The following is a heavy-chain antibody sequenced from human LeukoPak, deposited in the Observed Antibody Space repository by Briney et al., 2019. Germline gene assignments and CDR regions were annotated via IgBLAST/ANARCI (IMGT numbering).Heavy chain of an antibody. CDR2: ISSSSSYI. V-gene: IGHV3-21*01. Sequence: GGSLRLSCAASGFTFSSYIMNWVRQAPGKGLEWVTSISSSSSYIYYADSVKGRFTISRDNAKNSLYLQMNSLRAEDTAVYYCARGYYDSSGSLDYWGQGTLVTVSS. D-gene: IGHD3-22*01. CDR1: GFTFSSYI. J-gene: IGHJ4*02. CDR3: ARGYYDSSGSLDY.